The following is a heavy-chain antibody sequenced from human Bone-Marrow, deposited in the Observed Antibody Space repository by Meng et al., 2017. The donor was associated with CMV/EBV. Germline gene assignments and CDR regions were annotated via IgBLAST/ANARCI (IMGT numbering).Heavy chain of an antibody. CDR1: GFTFSDYY. V-gene: IGHV3-11*04. CDR2: ISSRDTTI. Sequence: GESLKISCAASGFTFSDYYMSWIRQAPGKGLEWVSYISSRDTTIYYADSAKGRFTIPRDNAENSLYLQMNGLRAEDTAVYYCAREGPNSRLGFNYWGQGNLVTVSS. CDR3: AREGPNSRLGFNY. J-gene: IGHJ4*02. D-gene: IGHD6-13*01.